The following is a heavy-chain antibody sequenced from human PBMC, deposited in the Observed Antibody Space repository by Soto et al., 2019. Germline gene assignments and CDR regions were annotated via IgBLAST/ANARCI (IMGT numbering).Heavy chain of an antibody. J-gene: IGHJ4*02. D-gene: IGHD3-22*01. Sequence: GGSLRLSSAASRFTFISYAMHWVRQAPGKGLEYVSAISSNGGSTYYANSVKGRFTISRDNSKNTLYLQMGSLRAEDMAVYYCARGAVYYYDSSGYYAEGYFDYWGQGT. CDR3: ARGAVYYYDSSGYYAEGYFDY. V-gene: IGHV3-64*01. CDR1: RFTFISYA. CDR2: ISSNGGST.